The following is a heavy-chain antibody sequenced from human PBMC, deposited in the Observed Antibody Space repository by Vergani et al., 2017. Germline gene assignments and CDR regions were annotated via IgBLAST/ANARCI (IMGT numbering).Heavy chain of an antibody. V-gene: IGHV3-30*03. Sequence: QVQLVESGGGVVQPGRSLRLSCAASGFTFSSYGMHWVRQAPGKGLEWVAVISYDGSNKYSADSVTGRFTISRDNSKNTLYLQMNSLRAEDTAVYYCARFPLTTVATGHTDYYYGMDVWGQGTTVTVSS. CDR1: GFTFSSYG. D-gene: IGHD4-17*01. CDR2: ISYDGSNK. J-gene: IGHJ6*02. CDR3: ARFPLTTVATGHTDYYYGMDV.